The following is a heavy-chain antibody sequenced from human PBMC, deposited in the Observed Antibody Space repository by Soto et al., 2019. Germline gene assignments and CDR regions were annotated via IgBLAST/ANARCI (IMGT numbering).Heavy chain of an antibody. J-gene: IGHJ4*02. CDR3: ARYNSYAIDY. D-gene: IGHD2-8*01. CDR2: IHYSGTT. Sequence: SETLSLTCTVSGTSISSYYWSWIRQPPGKGLEWIANIHYSGTTNYNPSLASRVTLSVDTSKNQFSLKMTSVTAADRAMYFCARYNSYAIDYWGWGTLVTVSS. CDR1: GTSISSYY. V-gene: IGHV4-59*01.